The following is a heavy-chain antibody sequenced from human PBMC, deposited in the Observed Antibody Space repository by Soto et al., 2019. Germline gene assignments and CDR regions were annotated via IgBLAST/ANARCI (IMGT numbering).Heavy chain of an antibody. CDR2: IIPISGTA. J-gene: IGHJ6*02. Sequence: QVQLVQSGAEVKKPGSSVKVSCKASGGTVSSYAISWVRQAPGQGLEWMGGIIPISGTANYAQKFQGRVTITADESTCTAYMELSSLRSEDTAVYYFARSQGSSTSLEIYYYYYYGMDVWGQGTTVTVSS. V-gene: IGHV1-69*01. CDR3: ARSQGSSTSLEIYYYYYYGMDV. D-gene: IGHD2-2*01. CDR1: GGTVSSYA.